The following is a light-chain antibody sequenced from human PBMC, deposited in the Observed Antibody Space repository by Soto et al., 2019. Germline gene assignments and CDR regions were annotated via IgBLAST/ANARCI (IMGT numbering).Light chain of an antibody. V-gene: IGLV2-18*02. J-gene: IGLJ2*01. CDR2: EVS. CDR1: SSDVGNYNR. Sequence: QSALTQPASESGSPGQSITISCTGTSSDVGNYNRVSWHQQPPGTAPKLIIYEVSNRPSGVPDRFSGSKSGNTASLTISGLQAEDEADYYCSSYTSSSTLDVVFGGGTKLTVL. CDR3: SSYTSSSTLDVV.